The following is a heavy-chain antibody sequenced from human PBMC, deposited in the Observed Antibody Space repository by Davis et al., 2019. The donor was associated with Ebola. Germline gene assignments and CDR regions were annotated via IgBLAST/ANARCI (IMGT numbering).Heavy chain of an antibody. D-gene: IGHD3-10*01. CDR3: ARGGLWFGELLLGYYYGMDV. CDR2: VNNDGTDT. V-gene: IGHV3-74*01. J-gene: IGHJ6*04. Sequence: GESLKISCTASGFTFSGYWMHWVRQPPGKGPVGVSRVNNDGTDTAYADSVKGRFTISRDNAKKTLYLQMNGLRAEDTAVYYCARGGLWFGELLLGYYYGMDVWGKGTTVTVSS. CDR1: GFTFSGYW.